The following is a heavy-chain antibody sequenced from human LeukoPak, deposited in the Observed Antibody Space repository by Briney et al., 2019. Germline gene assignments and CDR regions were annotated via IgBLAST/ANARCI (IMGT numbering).Heavy chain of an antibody. Sequence: ASVKVSCKASGYTFTSYYMHWVRQAPGQGLEWMGWINPNSGGTNYAQKFQGRVTMTRDTSISTAYMELSRLRSDDTAVYYCARFLSQSGSFDIWGQGTMVTVSS. D-gene: IGHD3-10*01. CDR2: INPNSGGT. V-gene: IGHV1-2*02. CDR1: GYTFTSYY. J-gene: IGHJ3*02. CDR3: ARFLSQSGSFDI.